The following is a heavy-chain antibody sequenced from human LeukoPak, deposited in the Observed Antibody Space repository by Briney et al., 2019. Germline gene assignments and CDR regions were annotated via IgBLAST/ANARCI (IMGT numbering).Heavy chain of an antibody. V-gene: IGHV3-21*01. CDR2: ISSSSYI. CDR1: GFTFSSYS. Sequence: PGGSLGLSCAASGFTFSSYSMNWVRQAPGKGLEWVSSISSSSYIYYADSVKGRFTISRDNAKNSLYLQMNSLRAEDTAVYYCARLITGTTTAFDIWGQGTMVTVSS. J-gene: IGHJ3*02. D-gene: IGHD1-7*01. CDR3: ARLITGTTTAFDI.